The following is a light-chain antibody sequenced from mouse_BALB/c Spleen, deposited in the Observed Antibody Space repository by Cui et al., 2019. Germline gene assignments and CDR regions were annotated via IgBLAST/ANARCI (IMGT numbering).Light chain of an antibody. V-gene: IGKV10-94*01. CDR3: QQGQSYPWT. CDR2: KAS. J-gene: IGKJ1*01. Sequence: DIQMNQSPSSLSASLGDTITITCHASQNINVWLSWYQQKPGNIPKLLIYKASNVHTGVPSRFSGSGSGTGFTLTISSLQPEDIATYYCQQGQSYPWTFGGGTKLEIK. CDR1: QNINVW.